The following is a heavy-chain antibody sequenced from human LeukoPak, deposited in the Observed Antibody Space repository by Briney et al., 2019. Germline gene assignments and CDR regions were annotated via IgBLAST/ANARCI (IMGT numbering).Heavy chain of an antibody. CDR2: INPNSGGT. V-gene: IGHV1-2*02. CDR3: ASGGERYSSGWYGDY. Sequence: ASVKVSCKSSGYTFTGYYMHWVRQAPGQGLEWMGWINPNSGGTKYAQKFQGRVTMTRDTSISTAYMELSRLTSDDTAVYYCASGGERYSSGWYGDYWGQGTLVTVSS. CDR1: GYTFTGYY. J-gene: IGHJ4*02. D-gene: IGHD6-19*01.